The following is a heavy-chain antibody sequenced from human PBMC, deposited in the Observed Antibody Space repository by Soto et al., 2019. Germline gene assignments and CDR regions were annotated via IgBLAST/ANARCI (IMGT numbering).Heavy chain of an antibody. V-gene: IGHV4-34*01. D-gene: IGHD3-3*02. J-gene: IGHJ6*02. CDR2: INYRGSS. Sequence: PSENLSLTYAVYGGSFTGYYWTWIRQTPGKGLEWIGEINYRGSSYYNPSLESRISMAVDTSKNQFSLKLRSVTAADTAVYFCVRGQPHRITIFEVVIRSYDYGMDVWGQGTTVT. CDR1: GGSFTGYY. CDR3: VRGQPHRITIFEVVIRSYDYGMDV.